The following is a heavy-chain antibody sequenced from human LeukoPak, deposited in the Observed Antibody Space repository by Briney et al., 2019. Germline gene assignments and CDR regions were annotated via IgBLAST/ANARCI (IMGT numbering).Heavy chain of an antibody. J-gene: IGHJ4*02. CDR1: LYTFTSYG. D-gene: IGHD3-10*01. CDR2: IRDYKGNR. CDR3: ARDELYGSGSYSAGSGPLFDY. Sequence: GAAVTASLKASLYTFTSYGISWVRQAPGQGLEGMGWIRDYKGNRKYAQKLQGSVNMTTDTSTSTAYMELRSLRSDDTAVYYCARDELYGSGSYSAGSGPLFDYWGQGALVTVSS. V-gene: IGHV1-18*01.